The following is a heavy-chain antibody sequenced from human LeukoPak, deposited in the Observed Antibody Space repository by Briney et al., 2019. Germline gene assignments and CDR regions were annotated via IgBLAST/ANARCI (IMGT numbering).Heavy chain of an antibody. J-gene: IGHJ5*02. CDR3: AKDPLRLYSSSSGWFDP. Sequence: PSETLSLTCTVSGGSISSYYWSWIRQPPGKGLEWIGYIYYSGSTNYNPSLKSRVTISVDTSKNQFSLKLSSVTAADTAVYYCAKDPLRLYSSSSGWFDPWGQGTLVTVSS. CDR2: IYYSGST. V-gene: IGHV4-59*01. D-gene: IGHD6-6*01. CDR1: GGSISSYY.